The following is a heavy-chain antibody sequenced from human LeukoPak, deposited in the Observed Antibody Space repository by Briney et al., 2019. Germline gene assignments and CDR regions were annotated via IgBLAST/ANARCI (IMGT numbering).Heavy chain of an antibody. V-gene: IGHV3-30-3*01. CDR2: ISHDGNNK. CDR1: GFTFSSYA. CDR3: AREGAYSNGPFDY. J-gene: IGHJ4*02. Sequence: GGSLRLSCAASGFTFSSYAMHWVRQAPGKGLEWVAVISHDGNNKYNADSVKGRFTISRDNSKNTLYLQTNSLKAEDTAVYYCAREGAYSNGPFDYWGQGTRVTVSS. D-gene: IGHD5-18*01.